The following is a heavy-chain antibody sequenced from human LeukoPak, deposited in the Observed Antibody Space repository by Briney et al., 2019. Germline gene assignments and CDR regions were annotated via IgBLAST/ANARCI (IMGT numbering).Heavy chain of an antibody. CDR2: ISVRAATI. V-gene: IGHV3-48*03. CDR1: GFDLGHYE. J-gene: IGHJ4*02. D-gene: IGHD4-11*01. CDR3: AKDLTTVTSGEVFDY. Sequence: GGSLRLSCAASGFDLGHYEVNWVRQAPGKGLEWIAHISVRAATIYYGDSVEGRFHISRDDAKNSLFLQMNSLRVEDTAVYYCAKDLTTVTSGEVFDYWGQGTLVTVSS.